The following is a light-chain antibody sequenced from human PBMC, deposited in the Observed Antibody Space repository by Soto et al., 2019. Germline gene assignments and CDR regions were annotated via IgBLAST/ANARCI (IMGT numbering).Light chain of an antibody. J-gene: IGKJ3*01. CDR2: HAS. V-gene: IGKV3-11*01. CDR3: QQRSNWPRFT. CDR1: QSVSSY. Sequence: EILLTQSTATLSLSPGERSTLSCRASQSVSSYLAWYQQKPGQAPRLLIYHASNRATGIPARFSGSGSGTDFTLTISSLEPEDFAVYYCQQRSNWPRFTFGPGTKVDIK.